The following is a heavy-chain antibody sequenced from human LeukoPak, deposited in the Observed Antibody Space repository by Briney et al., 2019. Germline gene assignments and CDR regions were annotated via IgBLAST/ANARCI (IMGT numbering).Heavy chain of an antibody. Sequence: ASVKVSCKASGYTFTSYDINWVRQPTGQGLEWMGWMNPNSGNTGYAQKFQGRVTMTRNTSISTAYMELSSLRSEDTAVYYCARATRYCSSTSCLYYFDYWGQGTLVTVSS. V-gene: IGHV1-8*01. CDR1: GYTFTSYD. CDR3: ARATRYCSSTSCLYYFDY. D-gene: IGHD2-2*01. J-gene: IGHJ4*02. CDR2: MNPNSGNT.